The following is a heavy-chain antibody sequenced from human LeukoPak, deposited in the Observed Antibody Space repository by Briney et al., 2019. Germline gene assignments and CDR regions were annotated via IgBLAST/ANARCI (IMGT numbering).Heavy chain of an antibody. CDR2: ISSSSSYI. Sequence: PGGSLRLSCAASGFTFSSYSMNWVRQAPGKGLEWVSSISSSSSYIYYADSVKGRFTISRDNAKNSLYLQMYSLRAEDTAVYYCARDLVVATGVDYYYYMDVWGKGTTVTVSS. D-gene: IGHD5-12*01. V-gene: IGHV3-21*01. CDR1: GFTFSSYS. CDR3: ARDLVVATGVDYYYYMDV. J-gene: IGHJ6*03.